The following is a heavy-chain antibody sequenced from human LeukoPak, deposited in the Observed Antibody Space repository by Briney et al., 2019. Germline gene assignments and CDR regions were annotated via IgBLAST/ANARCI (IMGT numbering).Heavy chain of an antibody. D-gene: IGHD6-19*01. V-gene: IGHV3-7*01. CDR1: GFTFSRYW. CDR2: IKQDGSEK. CDR3: AREAVAGNFFDY. J-gene: IGHJ4*02. Sequence: GGSLRLSCAASGFTFSRYWMSWVRQAPGKGLERVANIKQDGSEKYYVDSVKGRFTISRDNAKNSLYLQMNSLRAEDTAVFYCAREAVAGNFFDYWGQGTLVTVSS.